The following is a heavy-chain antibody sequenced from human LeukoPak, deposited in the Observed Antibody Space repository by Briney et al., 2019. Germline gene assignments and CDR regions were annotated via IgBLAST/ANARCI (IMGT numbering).Heavy chain of an antibody. J-gene: IGHJ4*02. CDR3: AKDRDYYDSNGYYYDY. Sequence: PGGSLRLSCAASGFTFSSYAMSWVRQAPGKGLEWVSVIYSGGSTYYADSVKGRFSISRDDSKNTLFLHMNSLRGEDTAVYYCAKDRDYYDSNGYYYDYWGQGTLVTVAS. CDR1: GFTFSSYA. D-gene: IGHD3-22*01. V-gene: IGHV3-23*03. CDR2: IYSGGST.